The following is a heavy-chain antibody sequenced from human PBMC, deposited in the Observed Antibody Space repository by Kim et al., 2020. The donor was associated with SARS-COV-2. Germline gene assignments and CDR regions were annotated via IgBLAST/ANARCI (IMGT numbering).Heavy chain of an antibody. Sequence: GGSLRLSCAASGFTLNGYFMSWIRQAPGKGLEWVSHITSGGSIYYADSVKGRLTGSRDNSRKSLYLQMNRLRVEDTAVYYCARGAAAWLEKFGRDYWGQG. D-gene: IGHD6-19*01. J-gene: IGHJ4*02. V-gene: IGHV3-11*04. CDR3: ARGAAAWLEKFGRDY. CDR1: GFTLNGYF. CDR2: ITSGGSI.